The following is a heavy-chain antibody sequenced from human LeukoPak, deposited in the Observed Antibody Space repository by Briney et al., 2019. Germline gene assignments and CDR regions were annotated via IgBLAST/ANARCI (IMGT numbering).Heavy chain of an antibody. Sequence: PSETLSLTCTVSGGSISSYYWSWIRQPPGKGLEWIGYIYYSGSTNYNPSLKSRVTISVDTSKNQFSPKLSSVTAADTAVYYCARGTLVGDFWSGYSLNWFDPWGQGTLVTVSS. V-gene: IGHV4-59*01. CDR3: ARGTLVGDFWSGYSLNWFDP. CDR1: GGSISSYY. J-gene: IGHJ5*02. D-gene: IGHD3-3*01. CDR2: IYYSGST.